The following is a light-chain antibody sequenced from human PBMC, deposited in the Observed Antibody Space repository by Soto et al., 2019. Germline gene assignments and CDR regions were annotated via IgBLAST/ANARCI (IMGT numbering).Light chain of an antibody. V-gene: IGKV1-39*01. CDR1: ESISRH. Sequence: DIQMTQSPSSLSASVGDRVTITCRASESISRHLNWYQQKPGKAPKLLIYAASSLQNGVPSRFSGSGSGTDFTLIISNLQPEDFATYYCQQSYSTLSITFGQWTRLEIK. CDR2: AAS. J-gene: IGKJ5*01. CDR3: QQSYSTLSIT.